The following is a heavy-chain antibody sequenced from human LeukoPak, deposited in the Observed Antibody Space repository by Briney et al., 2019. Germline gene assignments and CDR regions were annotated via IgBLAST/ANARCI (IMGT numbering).Heavy chain of an antibody. CDR2: IKQDGSEK. Sequence: GGSLRLSCAASGFTFSSYWMSWVRQAPGKGLEWVANIKQDGSEKYYVDSVKGRFTISRDNAKNSLYLQMNSLRAEDTAVYYCATRPYSSSWYPHYGGQGTLVTVSS. CDR3: ATRPYSSSWYPHY. D-gene: IGHD6-13*01. CDR1: GFTFSSYW. V-gene: IGHV3-7*01. J-gene: IGHJ4*02.